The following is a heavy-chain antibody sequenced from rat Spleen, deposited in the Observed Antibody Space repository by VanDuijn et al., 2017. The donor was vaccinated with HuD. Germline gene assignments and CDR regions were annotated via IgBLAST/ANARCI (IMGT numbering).Heavy chain of an antibody. CDR2: INSACTT. Sequence: EVQLRESGPGLVKPSQSLSLTCSVTGYSITSNYWNWIRKFPGNKLEWMGYINSACTTIYNPSLKSRISITTDTSKNQFFVQVNSITTEDTATYYCARSDGVHYYLPFADWGQGTLVTVSS. CDR1: GYSITSNY. J-gene: IGHJ3*01. V-gene: IGHV3-3*01. CDR3: ARSDGVHYYLPFAD. D-gene: IGHD1-12*02.